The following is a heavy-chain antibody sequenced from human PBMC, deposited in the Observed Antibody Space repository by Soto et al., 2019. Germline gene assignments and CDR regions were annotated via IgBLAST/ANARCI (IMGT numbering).Heavy chain of an antibody. Sequence: GGSLRLSCAASGFMFSAYAMLWVRQAPGKGLEWVAAIPYDGTNKYYADSIKGRFTISRDNSANTLFLQVNSLRREDTAMYYCARDPSPYNSGWYGIDFWGHGTLVTVSS. CDR3: ARDPSPYNSGWYGIDF. V-gene: IGHV3-30*04. D-gene: IGHD6-19*01. CDR1: GFMFSAYA. CDR2: IPYDGTNK. J-gene: IGHJ4*01.